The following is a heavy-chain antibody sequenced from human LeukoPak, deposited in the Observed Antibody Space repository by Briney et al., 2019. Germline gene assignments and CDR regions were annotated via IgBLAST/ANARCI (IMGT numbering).Heavy chain of an antibody. Sequence: GGSLRPSCAASGFTSNSYAIYWVRQAPGKGLELASVMSGGDDSTYYADFVKGRSTLSRDNSKNTLSLQMNSLRAEDTAVYYCAKGGQAGDGTGNYIVSWGQGTVVTVSA. V-gene: IGHV3-23*01. CDR1: GFTSNSYA. CDR2: MSGGDDST. CDR3: AKGGQAGDGTGNYIVS. D-gene: IGHD3-10*01. J-gene: IGHJ4*02.